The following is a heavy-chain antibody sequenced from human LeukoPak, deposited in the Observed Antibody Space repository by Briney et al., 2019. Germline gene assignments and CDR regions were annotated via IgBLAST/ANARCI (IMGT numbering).Heavy chain of an antibody. V-gene: IGHV4-31*03. J-gene: IGHJ4*02. CDR3: ARANYYDSSGYLDY. Sequence: PSQTLSLTCTVSGGSISSGGYYWSWLRQHPGKGLEWIGYIYYSGSTYYNPSLKSRVTISVDTSKNQFSLKLSSVTAADTAVYYCARANYYDSSGYLDYWGQGTLVTVSS. CDR2: IYYSGST. CDR1: GGSISSGGYY. D-gene: IGHD3-22*01.